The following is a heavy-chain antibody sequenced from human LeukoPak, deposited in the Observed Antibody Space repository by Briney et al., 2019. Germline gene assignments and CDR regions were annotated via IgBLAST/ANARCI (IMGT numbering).Heavy chain of an antibody. D-gene: IGHD5-18*01. CDR2: ISSSSSYI. J-gene: IGHJ4*02. CDR3: ARPQGGRGYSYVTFDY. Sequence: GGSLRLSCAASGFTFSSYSMNWVRQAPGKGLEWVSSISSSSSYIYYADSVKGRFTISRDNAKNSLYLQMNSLRAEDTAVYYCARPQGGRGYSYVTFDYWGQGTLVTVSS. CDR1: GFTFSSYS. V-gene: IGHV3-21*01.